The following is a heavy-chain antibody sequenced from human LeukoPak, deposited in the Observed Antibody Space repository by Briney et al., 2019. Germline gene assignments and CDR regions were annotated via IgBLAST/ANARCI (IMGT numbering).Heavy chain of an antibody. CDR3: AKRGYNWNSYYYYYMDV. V-gene: IGHV3-30*04. CDR1: GFTFSSYA. Sequence: GGSLRLSCAASGFTFSSYAMHWVRQAPGKGLEWVAVISYDGNNKYYADSVKGRFTISRDNSKNTLYLQMNSLRAEDTAVYYCAKRGYNWNSYYYYYMDVWGKGTTVTVSS. J-gene: IGHJ6*03. D-gene: IGHD1-7*01. CDR2: ISYDGNNK.